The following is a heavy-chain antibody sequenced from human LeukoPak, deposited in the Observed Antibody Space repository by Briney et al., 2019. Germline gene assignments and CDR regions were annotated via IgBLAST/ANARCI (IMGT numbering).Heavy chain of an antibody. J-gene: IGHJ6*02. CDR1: GFTFSSYG. CDR2: IWYDGSNK. CDR3: ARVDGDYDYYGMDV. D-gene: IGHD4-17*01. Sequence: SGGSLRLSCAASGFTFSSYGMHWARQAPGKGLEWVAVIWYDGSNKYYADSVKGRFTISRDNSKNTLYLQMNSLRAEDTAVYYCARVDGDYDYYGMDVWGQGTTVTVSS. V-gene: IGHV3-33*01.